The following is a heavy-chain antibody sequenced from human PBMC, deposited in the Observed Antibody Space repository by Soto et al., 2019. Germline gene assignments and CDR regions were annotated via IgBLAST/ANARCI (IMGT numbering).Heavy chain of an antibody. V-gene: IGHV2-5*02. CDR2: IYWDDDK. Sequence: QITLKESGPTLVKPTQTLTLTCTFSGFSLSTSGVGVGWIRQPPGKALEWLALIYWDDDKRYSPSLKSRLTITMDTSKNQVVLTLTNMDPVDTATYYCAHTDNGVEAFDIWGQGTMVTVSS. D-gene: IGHD2-8*01. CDR3: AHTDNGVEAFDI. CDR1: GFSLSTSGVG. J-gene: IGHJ3*02.